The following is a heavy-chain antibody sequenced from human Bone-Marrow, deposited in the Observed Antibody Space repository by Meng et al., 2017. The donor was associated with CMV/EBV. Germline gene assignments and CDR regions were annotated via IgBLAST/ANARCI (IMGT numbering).Heavy chain of an antibody. Sequence: SVKVSCKASGGTFSSYTISWVRQAPGQGLEWMGRIIPILGIANYAQKFQGRVTITADKSTSTAYMELSSLRSEDTAVYYCARGAGGGNFLNAFDIWGQGTMVTV. D-gene: IGHD4-23*01. CDR3: ARGAGGGNFLNAFDI. CDR2: IIPILGIA. J-gene: IGHJ3*02. CDR1: GGTFSSYT. V-gene: IGHV1-69*02.